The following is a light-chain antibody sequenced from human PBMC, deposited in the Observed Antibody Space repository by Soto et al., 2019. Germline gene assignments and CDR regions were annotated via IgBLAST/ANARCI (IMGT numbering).Light chain of an antibody. CDR3: QQYGSSSYT. CDR1: QSISSSY. CDR2: AAS. V-gene: IGKV3-20*01. Sequence: EIVLTQSPGTLSLSPGERATLSCRASQSISSSYLAWYQQKPGQAPRLLIYAASSRATGIPDRFSGSGSGTDFTLTISGREPEDFAVYYWQQYGSSSYTFGQGTQLEIK. J-gene: IGKJ2*01.